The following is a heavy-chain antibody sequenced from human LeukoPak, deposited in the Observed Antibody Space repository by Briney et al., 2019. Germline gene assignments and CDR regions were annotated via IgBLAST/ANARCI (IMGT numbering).Heavy chain of an antibody. D-gene: IGHD2-2*01. J-gene: IGHJ5*02. CDR3: ARDPGGGYCGRTSCSGS. CDR1: GLTVSSTY. Sequence: GGSLRLSCAASGLTVSSTYMRWVRQPPGKGLEWVSIISGGGSTYYTDSVKGRFTMSRDNSKNTLYLQMKSLRAEDTAVYYCARDPGGGYCGRTSCSGSWGQGTLVTVSS. V-gene: IGHV3-53*01. CDR2: ISGGGST.